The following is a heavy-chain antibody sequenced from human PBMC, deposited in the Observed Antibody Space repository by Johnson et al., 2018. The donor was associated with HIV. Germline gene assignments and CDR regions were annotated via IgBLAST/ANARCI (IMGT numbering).Heavy chain of an antibody. CDR3: ARDSVILVDGAFDI. D-gene: IGHD2-15*01. CDR1: GFTVSSNY. J-gene: IGHJ3*02. CDR2: IYSGGST. V-gene: IGHV3-53*01. Sequence: VQLVESGGGVVQPGGSLRLSCAASGFTVSSNYMSWVRQAPGKGLEWVSVIYSGGSTYYADSVKGRFTISRDNSNNTLYLQMNSLRAEDTAVYYCARDSVILVDGAFDIWGQGTMVTVSS.